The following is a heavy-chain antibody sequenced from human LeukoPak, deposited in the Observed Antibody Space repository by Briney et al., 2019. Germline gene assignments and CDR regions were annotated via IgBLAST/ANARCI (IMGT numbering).Heavy chain of an antibody. J-gene: IGHJ4*02. CDR3: ATEDYYDSSGYYFDY. Sequence: GVSLRLSCAASGFTFSSYWMSWVRQAPGKGLEWVANIKQDGSEKYYVDSVKGRFTISRDNAKNSLYLQMNSLRAEDTAVYYCATEDYYDSSGYYFDYWGQGTLVTVSS. D-gene: IGHD3-22*01. CDR1: GFTFSSYW. V-gene: IGHV3-7*01. CDR2: IKQDGSEK.